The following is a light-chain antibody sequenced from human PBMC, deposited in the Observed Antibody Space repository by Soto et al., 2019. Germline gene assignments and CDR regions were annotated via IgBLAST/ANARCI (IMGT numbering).Light chain of an antibody. Sequence: SYELTQPSSVSVSLGQTARITCSGDVLAKKYARWFQQKPGQAPVLVIYKDSERPSGIPERFSGSSSGTTVTLTISGAQVEDEADYYCYSAADNNGAVFGGGTKLTVL. CDR1: VLAKKY. CDR2: KDS. CDR3: YSAADNNGAV. V-gene: IGLV3-27*01. J-gene: IGLJ3*02.